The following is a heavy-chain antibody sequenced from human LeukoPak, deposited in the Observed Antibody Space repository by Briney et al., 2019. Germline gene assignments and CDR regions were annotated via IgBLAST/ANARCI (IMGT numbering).Heavy chain of an antibody. CDR1: GFTFDDYA. V-gene: IGHV3-9*01. D-gene: IGHD4-23*01. J-gene: IGHJ2*01. CDR2: ISWNSGSI. Sequence: PGGSLRLSCAASGFTFDDYAMHWVRQAPGKGLEWVSGISWNSGSIGYADSVKGRFTISRDNAKNSLYLQMNSLRAEDTALYYCAKDFNDYGGPFDLWGRGTLVTVSS. CDR3: AKDFNDYGGPFDL.